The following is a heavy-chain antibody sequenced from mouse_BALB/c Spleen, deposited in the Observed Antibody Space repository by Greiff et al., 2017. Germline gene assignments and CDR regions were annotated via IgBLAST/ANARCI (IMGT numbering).Heavy chain of an antibody. Sequence: EVMLVESGPSLVKPSQTLSLTCSVTGDSITSGYWNWIRKFPGNKLEYMGYISYSGSTYYNPSLKSRISITRDTSKNQYYLQLNSVTTEDTATYYCARAKFITTVTGDAMDYWGQGTSVTVSS. D-gene: IGHD1-2*01. CDR2: ISYSGST. CDR1: GDSITSGY. J-gene: IGHJ4*01. CDR3: ARAKFITTVTGDAMDY. V-gene: IGHV3-8*02.